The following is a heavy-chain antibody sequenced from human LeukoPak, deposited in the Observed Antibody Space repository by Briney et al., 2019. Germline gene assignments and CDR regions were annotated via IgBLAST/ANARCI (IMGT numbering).Heavy chain of an antibody. V-gene: IGHV3-11*04. CDR3: ARDFRHSSGWIYYFDY. J-gene: IGHJ4*02. CDR2: ISSSASTI. Sequence: GGSLRLSCAASGFTFSDYYMSWIRQAPGKGLEWVSYISSSASTIYYADSVKGRFTISRDNAKNSLYLQMNSLRVEDTAVYYCARDFRHSSGWIYYFDYWGQGTLVTVSS. D-gene: IGHD6-19*01. CDR1: GFTFSDYY.